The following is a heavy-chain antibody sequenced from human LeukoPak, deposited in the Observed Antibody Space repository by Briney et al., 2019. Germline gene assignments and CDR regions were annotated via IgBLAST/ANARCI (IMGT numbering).Heavy chain of an antibody. Sequence: GGSLRLSCAASGFTFSSYTMSWVRQAPGKGLEWVSAISGSGGSTYYADSVKGRFTISRDNSKNTLYLQMNSLRAEDTAVYYCAKGVYYYDSSGLDYWGQGTLVTVSS. CDR3: AKGVYYYDSSGLDY. CDR2: ISGSGGST. D-gene: IGHD3-22*01. J-gene: IGHJ4*02. V-gene: IGHV3-23*01. CDR1: GFTFSSYT.